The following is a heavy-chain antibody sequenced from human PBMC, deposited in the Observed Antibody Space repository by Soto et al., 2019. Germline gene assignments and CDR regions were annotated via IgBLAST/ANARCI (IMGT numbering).Heavy chain of an antibody. CDR2: ISPYNGDT. Sequence: QVQLVQSGAEVKEPGASVKVSCKASGYTFTTYGINWVRQAPGQGLEWMGWISPYNGDTNFAQNLQGRVTMTTDTSTTTAYMELRSLKSDDTAVYYCARRMASSYYYMDVCGIGTTVTVSS. CDR1: GYTFTTYG. D-gene: IGHD2-15*01. V-gene: IGHV1-18*01. J-gene: IGHJ6*03. CDR3: ARRMASSYYYMDV.